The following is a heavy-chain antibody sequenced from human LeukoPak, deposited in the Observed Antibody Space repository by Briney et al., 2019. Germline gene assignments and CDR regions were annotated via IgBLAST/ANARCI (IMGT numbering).Heavy chain of an antibody. CDR2: ISYDGSNE. D-gene: IGHD5-18*01. CDR3: ARVVRYSYGYGNWFDP. V-gene: IGHV3-30*03. J-gene: IGHJ5*02. Sequence: GGSLRLSCAASGFTFSSYGMHWVRQAPGKGLEWVAVISYDGSNEYYADSVKGRFTISRDNSKNTLYLQMNSLRAEDTAVYYCARVVRYSYGYGNWFDPWGQGTLVTVSS. CDR1: GFTFSSYG.